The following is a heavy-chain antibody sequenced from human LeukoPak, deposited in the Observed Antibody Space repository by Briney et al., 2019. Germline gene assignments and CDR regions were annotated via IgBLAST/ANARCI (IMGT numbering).Heavy chain of an antibody. V-gene: IGHV3-23*01. CDR1: GFTFSSYA. D-gene: IGHD3-22*01. Sequence: PGGSLRLSCAASGFTFSSYAMSWVRQAPGKGLEWVSAINSDGGSTYYADSVKGRFTISRDNAKNTLYLQMNSLRAEDTAVYYCAKDPRRITMIGVVRRNYYYMDVWGKGTTVTVSS. CDR3: AKDPRRITMIGVVRRNYYYMDV. J-gene: IGHJ6*03. CDR2: INSDGGST.